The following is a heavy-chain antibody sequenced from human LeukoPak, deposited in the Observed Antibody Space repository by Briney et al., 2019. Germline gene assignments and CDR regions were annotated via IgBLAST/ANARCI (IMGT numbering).Heavy chain of an antibody. V-gene: IGHV1-69*13. CDR3: ARDRPGRYCSTTSCYNASPFDP. CDR2: IIPIFGTA. CDR1: RGTFSSYA. D-gene: IGHD2-2*02. J-gene: IGHJ5*02. Sequence: GASVKVSCKASRGTFSSYAISWVRQAPGQGLECMGRIIPIFGTANYAQKFQGRVTITADESTSTAYMELSSLRSEDTAVYYCARDRPGRYCSTTSCYNASPFDPWGQGTLVTVSS.